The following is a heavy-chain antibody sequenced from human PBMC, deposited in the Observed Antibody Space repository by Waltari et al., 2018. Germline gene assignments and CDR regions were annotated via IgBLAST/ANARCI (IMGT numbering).Heavy chain of an antibody. Sequence: QVQLVESGGGVVQPGRSLRLSCAASGFTFSSYAMHWVRQAPGKGLEWVAVISYDGSNKYYADSGKGRFTISGDNSKNTLYLQMNSLRAEETAVYYCARGGVFLEWETYGFDYWGQGTLVTVSS. V-gene: IGHV3-30-3*01. CDR1: GFTFSSYA. D-gene: IGHD3-3*01. CDR3: ARGGVFLEWETYGFDY. J-gene: IGHJ4*02. CDR2: ISYDGSNK.